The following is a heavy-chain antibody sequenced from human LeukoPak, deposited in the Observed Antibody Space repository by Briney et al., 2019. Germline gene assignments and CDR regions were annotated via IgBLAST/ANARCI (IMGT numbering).Heavy chain of an antibody. CDR3: ARQGYDILTGTFGGYYFDY. J-gene: IGHJ4*02. CDR2: INPNTGGT. V-gene: IGHV1-2*02. Sequence: ASVKVSCKASGYTFSGYYIHWVRQAPGQGLEWMGWINPNTGGTKYAQRFQDRVTMTRDTSISTAYLQWSSLKASDTAMYYCARQGYDILTGTFGGYYFDYWGQGTLVTVSS. D-gene: IGHD3-9*01. CDR1: GYTFSGYY.